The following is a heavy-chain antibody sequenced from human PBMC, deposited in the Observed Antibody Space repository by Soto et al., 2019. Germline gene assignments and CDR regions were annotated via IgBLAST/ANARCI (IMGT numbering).Heavy chain of an antibody. J-gene: IGHJ4*02. D-gene: IGHD6-13*01. CDR3: ARDQGIASSGPFDY. CDR2: IYHSGNT. V-gene: IGHV4-59*01. CDR1: DEYRVDYC. Sequence: CSVADEYRVDYCGRRILQKPGKGLEWIGFIYHSGNTNYNPSLKSRVTMSIDTSKSQFSLKLNSVTAADTAVYYCARDQGIASSGPFDYWGPGTLVTVSS.